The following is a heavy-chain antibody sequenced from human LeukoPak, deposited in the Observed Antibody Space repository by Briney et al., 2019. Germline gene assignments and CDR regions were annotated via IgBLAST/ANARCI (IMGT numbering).Heavy chain of an antibody. CDR1: GFFFNNRD. D-gene: IGHD2-2*01. J-gene: IGHJ5*02. CDR3: AKGDIVVVPAATRGNWFDP. V-gene: IGHV3-23*01. CDR2: ISSSGIST. Sequence: GGSLRLSCAASGFFFNNRDMSWVRQAPGKGLEWVSTISSSGISTYYTESVKARFTISRDNSKNTLYLQMNSLRAEDTAVYYCAKGDIVVVPAATRGNWFDPWGQGTLVTVSS.